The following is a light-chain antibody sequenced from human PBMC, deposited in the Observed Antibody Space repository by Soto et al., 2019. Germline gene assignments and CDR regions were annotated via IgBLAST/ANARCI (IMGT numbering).Light chain of an antibody. CDR3: QQRSNRIT. CDR2: DIS. V-gene: IGKV3-11*01. CDR1: QSVTGS. J-gene: IGKJ5*01. Sequence: EFVLTPSPATLSLSPCERAVLSCRASQSVTGSLAWYQQKPGQAPRLLIYDISTRAAAIPARFSGSGSGTDFTLTVSSLEPEDFALYYCQQRSNRITFGQGTRLEIK.